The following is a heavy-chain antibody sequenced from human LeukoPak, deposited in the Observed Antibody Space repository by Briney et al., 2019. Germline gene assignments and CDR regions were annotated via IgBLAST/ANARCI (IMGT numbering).Heavy chain of an antibody. D-gene: IGHD2-15*01. J-gene: IGHJ4*02. V-gene: IGHV3-30*04. CDR1: GFTFSSYA. CDR3: AKSRVVAAAHFDS. Sequence: GGSLRLSCAASGFTFSSYALHWVRQAPGRGLEWVAVMSSDRTERYYADSVKGRFTISRDNSKNTMYLQMNSLTVQDAAVYYCAKSRVVAAAHFDSWGQGTLVAVSP. CDR2: MSSDRTER.